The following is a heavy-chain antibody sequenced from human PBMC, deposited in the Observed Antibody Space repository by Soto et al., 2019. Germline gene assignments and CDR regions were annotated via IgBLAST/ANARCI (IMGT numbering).Heavy chain of an antibody. Sequence: KGLVWVSRINSDGSSTSYADSVKGRFTISRDNAKNTLYLQMNSLRAEDTAVYFFQAEDGRRGSRSVSAFLRNRSSDL. D-gene: IGHD2-15*01. CDR2: INSDGSST. J-gene: IGHJ2*01. CDR3: QAEDGRRGSRSVSAFLRNRSSDL. V-gene: IGHV3-74*01.